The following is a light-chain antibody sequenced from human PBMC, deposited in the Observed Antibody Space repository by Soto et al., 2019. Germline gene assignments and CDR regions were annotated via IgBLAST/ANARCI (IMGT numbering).Light chain of an antibody. CDR1: HSDVGSYTF. V-gene: IGLV2-23*01. CDR2: EAN. J-gene: IGLJ3*02. CDR3: CSYAGGATWV. Sequence: QSALTQPASVSGSPGQSITISCTGTHSDVGSYTFVSLYQQHPGKLPKLMIHEANKRPSGVSNRFSGSKSGNTASLTISGLQAEDEADYYCCSYAGGATWVFGGGTKLTVL.